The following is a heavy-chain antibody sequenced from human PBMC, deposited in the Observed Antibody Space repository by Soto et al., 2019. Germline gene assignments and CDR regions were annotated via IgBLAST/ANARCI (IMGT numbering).Heavy chain of an antibody. J-gene: IGHJ4*02. CDR1: GYTLTDLS. CDR2: FDPENGET. Sequence: QVQLVQSGAEVKKPGASVKVSCKVSGYTLTDLSMHWVRQAPGKGLEWMGWFDPENGETIYAQKFQGRVTMTEDTSADTAYMELSTLRSEYTAVYYCATFSGDYAPSFDYWGQGTLVTVSS. D-gene: IGHD4-17*01. CDR3: ATFSGDYAPSFDY. V-gene: IGHV1-24*01.